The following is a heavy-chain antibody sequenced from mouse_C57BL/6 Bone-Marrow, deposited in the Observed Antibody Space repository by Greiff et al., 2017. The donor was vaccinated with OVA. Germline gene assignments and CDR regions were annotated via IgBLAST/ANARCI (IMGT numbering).Heavy chain of an antibody. D-gene: IGHD1-1*01. Sequence: QVQLKQPGAELVKPGASVKLSCKASGYTFTSYWMHWVKQRPGQGLEWIGMIHPNSGSTNYNEKFKSKATLTVDKSSSTAYMQLSSLTSEDSAVYYCAIYYYGSSYVGYAMDYWGQGTSVTVSS. V-gene: IGHV1-64*01. CDR1: GYTFTSYW. J-gene: IGHJ4*01. CDR2: IHPNSGST. CDR3: AIYYYGSSYVGYAMDY.